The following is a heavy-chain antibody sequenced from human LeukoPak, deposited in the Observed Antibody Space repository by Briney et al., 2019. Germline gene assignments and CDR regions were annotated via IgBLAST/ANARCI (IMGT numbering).Heavy chain of an antibody. V-gene: IGHV3-9*01. CDR3: AKVRYGDAFYDAFDI. CDR1: GFTFDDYA. D-gene: IGHD4-17*01. J-gene: IGHJ3*02. Sequence: GGSLRLSCAASGFTFDDYAMHWVRQAPGKGLEWVSGISWNSGSIGYADSVKGRFTISRDNAKNSLYLQMNSLRAEDTALYYCAKVRYGDAFYDAFDIWGQGTMVTVSS. CDR2: ISWNSGSI.